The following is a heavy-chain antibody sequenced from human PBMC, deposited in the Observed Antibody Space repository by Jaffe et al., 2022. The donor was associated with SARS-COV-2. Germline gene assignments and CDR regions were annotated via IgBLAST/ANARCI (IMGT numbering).Heavy chain of an antibody. CDR3: AHSFNYDILTGYLNFDY. V-gene: IGHV2-5*02. J-gene: IGHJ4*02. CDR2: IYWDDDK. CDR1: GFSLSTSGVG. D-gene: IGHD3-9*01. Sequence: QITLKESGPTLVKPTQTLTLTCTFSGFSLSTSGVGVGWIRQPPGKALEWLALIYWDDDKRYSPSLKSRLTITKDTSKNQVVLTMTNMDPVDTATYYCAHSFNYDILTGYLNFDYWGQGTLVTVSS.